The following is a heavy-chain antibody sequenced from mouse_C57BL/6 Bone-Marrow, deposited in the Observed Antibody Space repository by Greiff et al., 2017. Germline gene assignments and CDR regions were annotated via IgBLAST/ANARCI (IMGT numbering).Heavy chain of an antibody. Sequence: VQLKESGAELVKPGASVKLSCTASGFNIKDYYMHWVKQRTEQGLEWIGRIDPEDGETQYAPKFQGKATITADTSSNTAYLQLSSLTSEDTAVYYCAFFYYDYDDDYWGQGTTLTVSS. D-gene: IGHD2-4*01. CDR1: GFNIKDYY. CDR3: AFFYYDYDDDY. V-gene: IGHV14-2*01. J-gene: IGHJ2*01. CDR2: IDPEDGET.